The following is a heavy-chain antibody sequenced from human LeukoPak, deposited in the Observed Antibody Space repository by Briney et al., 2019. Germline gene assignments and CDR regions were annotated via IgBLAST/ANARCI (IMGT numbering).Heavy chain of an antibody. CDR2: VNPASGGT. CDR3: AGQKDPRPIDY. CDR1: GYAFISYY. J-gene: IGHJ4*02. V-gene: IGHV1-2*02. Sequence: ASVKVSCKASGYAFISYYMHWVRQAPGQGLEWMGWVNPASGGTNYAQKFQGRVTMTRDTSIATAYMELNELTSDDTAVYYCAGQKDPRPIDYWGQGTLVTVSS.